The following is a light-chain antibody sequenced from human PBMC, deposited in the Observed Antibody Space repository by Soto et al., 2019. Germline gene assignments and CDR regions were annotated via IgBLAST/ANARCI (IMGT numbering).Light chain of an antibody. V-gene: IGKV1-5*03. CDR1: QSISSW. Sequence: DIQMTQSPSTLSASVGDRVTITCRASQSISSWLAWYQQNPGKPPKLLIYKAPSLESGVPSRFSGSGSGTEFTLTISSLQPDDFATYYCQQYNSYSPTFGQGTKVEIK. CDR2: KAP. J-gene: IGKJ1*01. CDR3: QQYNSYSPT.